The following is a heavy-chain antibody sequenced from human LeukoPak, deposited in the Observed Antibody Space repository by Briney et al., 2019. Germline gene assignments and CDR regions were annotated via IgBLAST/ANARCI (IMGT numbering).Heavy chain of an antibody. CDR1: GYTFTGYW. CDR2: INPNSGGT. Sequence: ASVKLSCKAFGYTFTGYWMHWVRQAPGQGLEWMGWINPNSGGTNYAQKFQGRVTMTRDKSIRTAYMELSRLTSDDTAVYYCARNIWFGESADAFDIWGQGTMVTVSS. V-gene: IGHV1-2*02. J-gene: IGHJ3*02. CDR3: ARNIWFGESADAFDI. D-gene: IGHD3-10*01.